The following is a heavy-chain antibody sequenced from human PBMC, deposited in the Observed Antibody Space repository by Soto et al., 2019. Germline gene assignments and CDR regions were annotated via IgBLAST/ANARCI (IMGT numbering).Heavy chain of an antibody. J-gene: IGHJ5*02. V-gene: IGHV1-69*06. CDR1: GGTFSSYA. CDR3: ARDFYGSGSYRFDP. Sequence: ASVKVSCKASGGTFSSYAISWVRQAPGQGLEWMGGIIPIFGTANYAQKFQGRVTITADKSTSTAYMELSSLRSGDTAVYYCARDFYGSGSYRFDPWGQGTLVTVSS. CDR2: IIPIFGTA. D-gene: IGHD3-10*01.